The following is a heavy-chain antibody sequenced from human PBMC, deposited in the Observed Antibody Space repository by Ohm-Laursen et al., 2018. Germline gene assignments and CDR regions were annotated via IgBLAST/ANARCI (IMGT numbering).Heavy chain of an antibody. V-gene: IGHV3-21*01. D-gene: IGHD5-12*01. CDR1: GSSFSGYT. J-gene: IGHJ4*02. CDR2: INPSSAYI. CDR3: ARLSGYSPGYYLDY. Sequence: LRLSRAASGSSFSGYTITWGRQAPGKGLEWVSSINPSSAYIYYADSVRGRFTVSRDNARSSLYLQMNSLRAEDTALYYCARLSGYSPGYYLDYWGQGTLVTVSS.